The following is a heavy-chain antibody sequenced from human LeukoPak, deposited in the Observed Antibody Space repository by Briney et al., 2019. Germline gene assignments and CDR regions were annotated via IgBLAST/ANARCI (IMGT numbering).Heavy chain of an antibody. CDR3: AKEDKSTSCPDY. V-gene: IGHV3-30*18. CDR2: ISYDGSNK. D-gene: IGHD2-2*01. J-gene: IGHJ4*02. Sequence: GGSLRLSCAASGFTFSSYGMHWVRQAPGKGLEWVAVISYDGSNKYYVDSVKGRFTISRDNSKNTLYLQMNSLRAEDTAVYYCAKEDKSTSCPDYWGQGTLVTVSS. CDR1: GFTFSSYG.